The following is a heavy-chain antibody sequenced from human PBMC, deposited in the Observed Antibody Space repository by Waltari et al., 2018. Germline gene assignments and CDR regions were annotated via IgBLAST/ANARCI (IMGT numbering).Heavy chain of an antibody. Sequence: QVQLVQSGAEVKKPGASVKVSCKASGYTFTSYYMHWVRQAPGQGLEWMGIINPSGGSTSYGQKFQGRVTMTRDTSTSTVYMELSSLRSEDTAVYYCARDRRRYYDSSGYYPHYWGQGTLVTVSS. V-gene: IGHV1-46*01. CDR1: GYTFTSYY. D-gene: IGHD3-22*01. CDR3: ARDRRRYYDSSGYYPHY. CDR2: INPSGGST. J-gene: IGHJ4*02.